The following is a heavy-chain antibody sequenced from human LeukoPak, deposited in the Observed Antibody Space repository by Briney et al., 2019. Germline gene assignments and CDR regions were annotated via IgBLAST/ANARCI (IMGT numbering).Heavy chain of an antibody. Sequence: PGGSLRLSCAASGFTFSSYAMSWVRQAPGKGLEWVPAISGSGGSTYYADSVKGRFTISRDNAKSSLFLQMNDLRAEDTAVYYCAKGGRGNGEVYWGQGTLVTVSS. CDR1: GFTFSSYA. CDR3: AKGGRGNGEVY. CDR2: ISGSGGST. J-gene: IGHJ4*02. D-gene: IGHD2-8*01. V-gene: IGHV3-23*01.